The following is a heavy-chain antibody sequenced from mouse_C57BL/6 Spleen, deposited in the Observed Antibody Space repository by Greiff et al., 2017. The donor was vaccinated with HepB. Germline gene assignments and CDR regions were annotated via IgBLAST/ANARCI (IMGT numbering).Heavy chain of an antibody. CDR2: INPNNGGT. CDR1: GYTFTDYN. CDR3: ARWVGRYFDV. Sequence: EVQVVESGPELVKPGASVKIPCKASGYTFTDYNMDWVKQSPGKSLEWIGDINPNNGGTIYNQKFKGKATLTVHKSSSTAYMELRSLTSEDTAVYYCARWVGRYFDVWGTGTTVTVSS. J-gene: IGHJ1*03. V-gene: IGHV1-18*01.